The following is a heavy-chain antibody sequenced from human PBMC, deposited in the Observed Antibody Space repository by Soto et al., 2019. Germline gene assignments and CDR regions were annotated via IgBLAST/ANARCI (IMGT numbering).Heavy chain of an antibody. CDR2: ISGSGSST. V-gene: IGHV3-23*01. D-gene: IGHD3-16*02. CDR1: GFTFSSYA. Sequence: EVQLLESGGGRIQPGGSLRLSCAASGFTFSSYAMNWVRQVPGKGLQWVSGISGSGSSTYYSDSVRGRFTISRDNSRNTLYLQMSSLRVEDTALYYCAKGYRNQPAVVDYWGQGTLVTVSS. J-gene: IGHJ4*02. CDR3: AKGYRNQPAVVDY.